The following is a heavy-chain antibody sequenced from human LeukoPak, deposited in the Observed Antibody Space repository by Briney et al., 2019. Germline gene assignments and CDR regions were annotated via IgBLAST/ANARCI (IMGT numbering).Heavy chain of an antibody. D-gene: IGHD6-19*01. CDR2: ISTSSSYI. J-gene: IGHJ5*02. Sequence: GGSLRLSCAASGFIFSSYSMSWVRQAPGKGLKWVSSISTSSSYIYYADSVKGRFTISRDNAKNSLYLQMNSLRVEDTAVYYCARDSSGWSNWFDPWGQGTLVTVSS. CDR3: ARDSSGWSNWFDP. CDR1: GFIFSSYS. V-gene: IGHV3-21*01.